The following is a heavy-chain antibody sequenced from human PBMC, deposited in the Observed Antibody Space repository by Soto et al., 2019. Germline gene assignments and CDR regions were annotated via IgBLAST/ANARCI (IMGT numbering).Heavy chain of an antibody. CDR3: ANSSPGTFGYFDY. CDR2: ISGSGGST. CDR1: GFTVSGYA. Sequence: GGSLSLSCADSGFTVSGYAMSWCRQAPGKGLEWVSAISGSGGSTYYADSVKGRFTISRDNSKNTLYLQMNSLRAEDTAVYYCANSSPGTFGYFDYWGQGTLVTVSS. J-gene: IGHJ4*02. D-gene: IGHD3-16*01. V-gene: IGHV3-23*01.